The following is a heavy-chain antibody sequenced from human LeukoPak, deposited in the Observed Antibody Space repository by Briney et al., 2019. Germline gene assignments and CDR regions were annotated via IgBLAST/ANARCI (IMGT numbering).Heavy chain of an antibody. CDR2: INPNSGGT. V-gene: IGHV1-2*02. CDR1: GYTFTGYY. D-gene: IGHD2-15*01. Sequence: ASVKVSCKASGYTFTGYYMHWVRQAPGQGLEWMGWINPNSGGTKYAQKFQGGVTMTRDTSISTAYMELSSLKSDDTAVYYCARFLGYCSGGSCYFDYWGQGTLVTVSS. J-gene: IGHJ4*02. CDR3: ARFLGYCSGGSCYFDY.